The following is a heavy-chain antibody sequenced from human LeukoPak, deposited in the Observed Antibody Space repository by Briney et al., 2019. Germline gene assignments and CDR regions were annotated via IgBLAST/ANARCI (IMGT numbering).Heavy chain of an antibody. Sequence: ASVKVSRKASGYTFTGYYMHWVRQAPGQGLEWMGWINPNSGGTNYAQKFQGRVTMTRDTSISTAYMELSRLRSDDTAVYYCARDQVVVVPAAMDYYYYGMDVWGQGTTVTVSS. CDR2: INPNSGGT. CDR1: GYTFTGYY. CDR3: ARDQVVVVPAAMDYYYYGMDV. D-gene: IGHD2-2*01. J-gene: IGHJ6*02. V-gene: IGHV1-2*02.